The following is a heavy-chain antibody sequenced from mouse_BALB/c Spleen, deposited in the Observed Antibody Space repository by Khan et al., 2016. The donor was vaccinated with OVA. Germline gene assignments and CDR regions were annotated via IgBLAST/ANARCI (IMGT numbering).Heavy chain of an antibody. CDR2: ISSVAYSI. Sequence: EVELVEPGGGLVQPGGSRKLSCAASGFTFIDYGMAWVRQIPGKGPEWIAFISSVAYSIYYADTVTGRFTISRENAKNTLYLEMSSLRSDDTAMYYCARGGFAYWGQGTLVTVSA. CDR1: GFTFIDYG. J-gene: IGHJ3*01. V-gene: IGHV5-15*02. CDR3: ARGGFAY.